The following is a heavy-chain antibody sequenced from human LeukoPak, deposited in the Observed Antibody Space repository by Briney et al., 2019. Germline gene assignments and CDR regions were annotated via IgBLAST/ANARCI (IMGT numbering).Heavy chain of an antibody. J-gene: IGHJ3*02. D-gene: IGHD2-2*01. CDR1: GGTFSSYA. CDR2: IIPIFGTA. V-gene: IGHV1-69*13. Sequence: GASVKVSCKASGGTFSSYAISWVRQAPGQGLEWMGGIIPIFGTANYAQKFQGRVTITADESTSTAYMELSSLRSEDTAVYYCARSISRVVPAARDPPYAFDIWGQGTMVTVSS. CDR3: ARSISRVVPAARDPPYAFDI.